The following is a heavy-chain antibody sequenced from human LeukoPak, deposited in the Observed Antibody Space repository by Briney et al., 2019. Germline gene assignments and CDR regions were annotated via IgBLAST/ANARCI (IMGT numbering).Heavy chain of an antibody. J-gene: IGHJ1*01. CDR3: ARGFGSTWLEY. D-gene: IGHD6-13*01. V-gene: IGHV5-51*01. Sequence: GESLKISCKGSGYNFTNYWIGWVRQMPGKGLEWMGIIYPGDSDTRYSPSFQGQVTISADKSLTTAYPQWSSLKASGTAMYYCARGFGSTWLEYWGQGTLVTVSS. CDR1: GYNFTNYW. CDR2: IYPGDSDT.